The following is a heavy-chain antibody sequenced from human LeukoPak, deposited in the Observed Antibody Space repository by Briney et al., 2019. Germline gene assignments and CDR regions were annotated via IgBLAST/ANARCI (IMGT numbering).Heavy chain of an antibody. CDR1: GGTFSSYA. Sequence: ASVKVSCKASGGTFSSYAISWVRQAPGQGLEWMGRIIPIFGTANYAQKFQGRVTITTDESTSTAYMELRSLRSEDTAVYYCATYYYDSSGYYFFDYWGQGTLVTVSS. J-gene: IGHJ4*02. V-gene: IGHV1-69*05. D-gene: IGHD3-22*01. CDR3: ATYYYDSSGYYFFDY. CDR2: IIPIFGTA.